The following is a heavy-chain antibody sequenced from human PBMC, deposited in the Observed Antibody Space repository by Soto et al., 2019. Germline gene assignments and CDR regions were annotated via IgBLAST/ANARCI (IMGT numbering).Heavy chain of an antibody. Sequence: SGPTLVNPTQTLTLTCTFSGFTLGATGLSVNWIRQAPGKALEWLAVIDWDGDRFYSASLKTRLSISKDTSKNEVVLTMTNMDPVDTATYFCARSQGGMLYNSYFDFWGQGTLVTVSS. D-gene: IGHD2-8*01. J-gene: IGHJ4*02. CDR2: IDWDGDR. CDR3: ARSQGGMLYNSYFDF. V-gene: IGHV2-70*13. CDR1: GFTLGATGLS.